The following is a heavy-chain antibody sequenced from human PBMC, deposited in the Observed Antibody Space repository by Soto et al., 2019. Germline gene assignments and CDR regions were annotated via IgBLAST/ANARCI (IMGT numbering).Heavy chain of an antibody. Sequence: SVKVSCKASGGTFSSYAISWVRQAPGQGLEWMGGIIPIFGTANYAQKFQGRVTITADESTSTAYMELSSLRSEDTAVYYCARIGSDYYDSSGCGYWGQGTLVTVSS. CDR2: IIPIFGTA. CDR1: GGTFSSYA. J-gene: IGHJ4*02. V-gene: IGHV1-69*13. CDR3: ARIGSDYYDSSGCGY. D-gene: IGHD3-22*01.